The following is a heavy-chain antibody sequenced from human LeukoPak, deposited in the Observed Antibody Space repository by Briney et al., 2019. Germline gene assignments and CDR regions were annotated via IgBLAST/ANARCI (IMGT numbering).Heavy chain of an antibody. Sequence: ASVKVSCKASGYTFTGYFMHWVRQAPGQGLEWMGWINPNSGGTNYAQKFQGRVTMTRDTSISTAYMELSRLRSDDTAVYYCARGFGGVIDVIDYWGQGTLVTVSS. CDR1: GYTFTGYF. CDR2: INPNSGGT. V-gene: IGHV1-2*02. CDR3: ARGFGGVIDVIDY. J-gene: IGHJ4*02. D-gene: IGHD3-16*02.